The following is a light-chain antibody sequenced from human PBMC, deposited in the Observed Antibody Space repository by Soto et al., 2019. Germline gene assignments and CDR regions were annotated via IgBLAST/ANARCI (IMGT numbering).Light chain of an antibody. V-gene: IGKV3-15*01. CDR2: GAS. Sequence: EIVMTQSPATLSVSPGERATLSCRASQSVSSNLAWYQHKPGQAPRILIYGASTRATGIPARFSASGSGTEFSLTISSLQSEDFAVYYCQQYNNWPPKQYTFGQGTKLEIK. CDR1: QSVSSN. J-gene: IGKJ2*01. CDR3: QQYNNWPPKQYT.